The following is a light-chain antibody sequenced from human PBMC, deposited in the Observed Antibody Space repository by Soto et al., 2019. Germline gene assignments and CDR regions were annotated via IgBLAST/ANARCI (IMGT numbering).Light chain of an antibody. CDR2: AAS. J-gene: IGKJ5*01. CDR3: QQLNIDSYPIT. CDR1: QGISSY. Sequence: IQLTQSPSSLSASVGDRVTITCRASQGISSYLAWYQQKPGKAPKLLIKAASRLQTGVPSRFSGSGSGTAFTLTISGLQPDDFATYYCQQLNIDSYPITFGQGTRLELK. V-gene: IGKV1-9*01.